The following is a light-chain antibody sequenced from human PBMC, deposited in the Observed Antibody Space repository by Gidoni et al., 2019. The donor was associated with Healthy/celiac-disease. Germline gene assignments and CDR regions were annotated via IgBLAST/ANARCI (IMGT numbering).Light chain of an antibody. V-gene: IGLV2-14*01. J-gene: IGLJ2*01. CDR2: EVS. CDR3: SSYTSSSTI. Sequence: QSALPQPASVSGSPGQSITISCTGTSSDIGSYNYVSWYQQHPGKAPKVMIYEVSNRPSGVSNCFSGSKSGNTASLTISGLQAEDEADYYCSSYTSSSTIFGGGTKLTVL. CDR1: SSDIGSYNY.